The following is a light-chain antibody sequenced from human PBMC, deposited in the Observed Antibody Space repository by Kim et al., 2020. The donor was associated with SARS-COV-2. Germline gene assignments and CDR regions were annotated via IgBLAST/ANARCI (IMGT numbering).Light chain of an antibody. CDR3: NSRDSGGYVI. J-gene: IGLJ2*01. V-gene: IGLV3-19*01. CDR2: GKN. Sequence: SSELTQDPAVSVALGQTVRITCQGDSLRIYYASWYQQKPGQAPVLVIYGKNNRPSGIPDRFSGSSSGNTASLTITGAQAEDEADYYCNSRDSGGYVIFGGGTQLTVL. CDR1: SLRIYY.